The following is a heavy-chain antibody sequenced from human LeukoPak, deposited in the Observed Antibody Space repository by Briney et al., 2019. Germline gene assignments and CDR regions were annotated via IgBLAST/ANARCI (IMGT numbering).Heavy chain of an antibody. CDR1: GGSFSGYY. CDR2: INHSGST. J-gene: IGHJ5*02. CDR3: ARLRPPYSSSWYSRPELGFDP. D-gene: IGHD6-13*01. V-gene: IGHV4-34*01. Sequence: SETLSLTCAVYGGSFSGYYWSWIRQPPGKGLEWIGEINHSGSTNYNPSLKSRVTISVDTSKNQFSLKLSSVTAADTAVYYCARLRPPYSSSWYSRPELGFDPWGQGTLVTVSS.